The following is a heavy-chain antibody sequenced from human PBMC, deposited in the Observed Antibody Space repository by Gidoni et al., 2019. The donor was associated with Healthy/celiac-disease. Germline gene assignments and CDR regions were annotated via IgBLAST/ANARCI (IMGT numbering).Heavy chain of an antibody. CDR1: GFTFSSYG. Sequence: QVQPVESGGGVVQPGRSLRLSCAASGFTFSSYGMHWVRQAPGKGLEWVAVISYDGSNKYYADSVKGRFTISRDNSKNTLYLQMNSLRAEDTAVYYCAKDQGWLYLDYYFDYWGQGTLVTVSS. CDR3: AKDQGWLYLDYYFDY. CDR2: ISYDGSNK. V-gene: IGHV3-30*18. J-gene: IGHJ4*02. D-gene: IGHD3-9*01.